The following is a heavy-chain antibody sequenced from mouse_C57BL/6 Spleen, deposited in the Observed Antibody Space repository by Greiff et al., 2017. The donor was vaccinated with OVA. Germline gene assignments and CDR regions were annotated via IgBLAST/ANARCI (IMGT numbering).Heavy chain of an antibody. V-gene: IGHV5-4*01. CDR1: GFTFSSYA. D-gene: IGHD1-1*02. Sequence: EVLLVESGGGLVKPGGSLKLSCAASGFTFSSYAMSWVRQTPEKRLEWVATISAGGSYTYYPDNVKGRFTISRDNAKNNLYLQMGHLKSEDTAMYYCAKFYDGSFRGFAYWGQGTLVTVSA. J-gene: IGHJ3*01. CDR2: ISAGGSYT. CDR3: AKFYDGSFRGFAY.